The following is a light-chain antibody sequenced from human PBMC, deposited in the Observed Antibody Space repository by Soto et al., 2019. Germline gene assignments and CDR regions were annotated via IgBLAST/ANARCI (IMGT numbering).Light chain of an antibody. J-gene: IGKJ1*01. Sequence: EMKMNQSPSTLSASLGDTVTITCRASQSISSWLAWYQQKPGQAPKLLIYRASILQSGVPSRFSAIGSGTEFILTINSLQPDDFATYYCQMYNTYSGTFGQGSKVDIK. CDR3: QMYNTYSGT. CDR1: QSISSW. CDR2: RAS. V-gene: IGKV1-5*03.